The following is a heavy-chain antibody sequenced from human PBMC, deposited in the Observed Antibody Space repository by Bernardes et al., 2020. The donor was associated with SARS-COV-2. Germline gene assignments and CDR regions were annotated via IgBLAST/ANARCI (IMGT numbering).Heavy chain of an antibody. CDR3: ARAPRRHGMDV. CDR1: GFTFSSYA. V-gene: IGHV3-30-3*01. CDR2: ISYDGSNK. Sequence: GSLRLSCAASGFTFSSYAMHWVRQAPGKGLEWVAVISYDGSNKYYADSVKGRFTISRDNSKNTLYLQMNSLRAEDTAVYYCARAPRRHGMDVWGQGTTVTVSS. D-gene: IGHD6-25*01. J-gene: IGHJ6*02.